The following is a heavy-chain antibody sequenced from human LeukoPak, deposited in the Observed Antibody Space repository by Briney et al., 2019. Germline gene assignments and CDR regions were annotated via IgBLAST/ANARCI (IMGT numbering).Heavy chain of an antibody. Sequence: GGSLRLSCATSGFTFSNYAMSWVRQAPGKGLEWVSGFNGSGDRTYYADSVKGRFTISRDNSKNTLYLQMNNLRAGDTAVYYCARRGSYYPFDYWGQGTLVTVSS. D-gene: IGHD1-26*01. CDR3: ARRGSYYPFDY. V-gene: IGHV3-23*01. CDR1: GFTFSNYA. CDR2: FNGSGDRT. J-gene: IGHJ4*02.